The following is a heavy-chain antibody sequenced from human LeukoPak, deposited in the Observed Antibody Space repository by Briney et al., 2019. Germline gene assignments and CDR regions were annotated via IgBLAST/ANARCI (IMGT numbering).Heavy chain of an antibody. CDR2: INWDDQK. V-gene: IGHV2-5*02. CDR3: AHRRDSSGYQYRWWFAP. D-gene: IGHD3-22*01. J-gene: IGHJ5*02. Sequence: GSGPTLVNPTQTLTLTCTFSGFSLTTSGVGVGWIRQPPGKALEWLALINWDDQKVYSPSQQSRLSITKDTSKNQVVLTMTNVDPVDTATYYCAHRRDSSGYQYRWWFAPWGQGTLVTVSS. CDR1: GFSLTTSGVG.